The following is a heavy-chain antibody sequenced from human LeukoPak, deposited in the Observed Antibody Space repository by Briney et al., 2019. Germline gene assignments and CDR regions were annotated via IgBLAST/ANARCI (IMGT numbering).Heavy chain of an antibody. CDR3: ARPFSGSYSDAFDL. J-gene: IGHJ3*01. D-gene: IGHD1-26*01. CDR1: GGSISSGDYY. V-gene: IGHV4-30-4*01. CDR2: IYYSGST. Sequence: SETLSLTCTVSGGSISSGDYYWSCIRQPPGKGLECIGYIYYSGSTYYDPSLKSRVTISVDTSKNQFSLKLSSVTAADTAVYYCARPFSGSYSDAFDLWGQGTMVTVSS.